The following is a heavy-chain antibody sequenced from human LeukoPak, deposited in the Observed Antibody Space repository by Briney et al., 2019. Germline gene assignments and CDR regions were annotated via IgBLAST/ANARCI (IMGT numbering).Heavy chain of an antibody. CDR2: IYHSGST. J-gene: IGHJ2*01. V-gene: IGHV4-4*02. CDR1: GGSISSSNW. Sequence: MPSETLSLTCAVSGGSISSSNWWSWVRQPAGKRLEWIGEIYHSGSTNYNPSLKSRVTISVDTSKNQFSLKLSSVTAADTAVYYCARVGLAVTPYLNRAGYFDLWGRGTLVTVSS. D-gene: IGHD4-17*01. CDR3: ARVGLAVTPYLNRAGYFDL.